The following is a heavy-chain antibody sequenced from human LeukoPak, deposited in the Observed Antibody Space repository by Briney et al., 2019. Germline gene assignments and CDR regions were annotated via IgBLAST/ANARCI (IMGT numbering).Heavy chain of an antibody. D-gene: IGHD2-2*03. CDR3: ARDPVDIVVVPAATGLDY. CDR1: GYTFTSYG. J-gene: IGHJ4*02. CDR2: ISAYNGNT. V-gene: IGHV1-18*01. Sequence: ASVKVSCKASGYTFTSYGISWVRQAPGQGLGWMGWISAYNGNTNYAQKLQGRVTMTTDTSTSTAYMELRSLRSDDTAVYYCARDPVDIVVVPAATGLDYWGQGTLVTVSS.